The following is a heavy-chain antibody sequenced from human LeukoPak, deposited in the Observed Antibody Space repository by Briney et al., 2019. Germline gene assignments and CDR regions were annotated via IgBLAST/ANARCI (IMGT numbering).Heavy chain of an antibody. CDR1: GGSLSGYY. Sequence: SETLSLTCAVYGGSLSGYYWSWIRQPPGKGLEWIGEINHSGSTNYNPSLTSRVTISVDTSKNQFSLKLSSVTAADTAVYYCARSPYGSGSYYNVGYFDYWGQGTLVTVSS. D-gene: IGHD3-10*01. J-gene: IGHJ4*02. CDR3: ARSPYGSGSYYNVGYFDY. V-gene: IGHV4-34*01. CDR2: INHSGST.